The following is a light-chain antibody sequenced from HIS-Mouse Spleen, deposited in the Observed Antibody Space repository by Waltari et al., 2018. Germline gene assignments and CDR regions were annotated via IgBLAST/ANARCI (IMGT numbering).Light chain of an antibody. CDR3: CSYAVSSTWV. CDR2: EGS. Sequence: QSALTQPASVSGSPGQSITISCTGTRRDVGSYNLVSWYQQHPGKAPKLMIYEGSKRPSGVSNRFSGSKSGNTASLTISGLQAEDEADYYCCSYAVSSTWVFGGGTKLTVL. CDR1: RRDVGSYNL. J-gene: IGLJ3*02. V-gene: IGLV2-23*01.